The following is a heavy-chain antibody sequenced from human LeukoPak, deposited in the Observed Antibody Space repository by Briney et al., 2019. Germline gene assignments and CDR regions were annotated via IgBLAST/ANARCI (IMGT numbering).Heavy chain of an antibody. CDR2: ISAYNGNT. J-gene: IGHJ6*03. CDR3: SSGDNSSGWYGNYYYYYMDV. V-gene: IGHV1-18*01. Sequence: ASVKVSCKASGYTFTSYGISWVRQAPGQGLEWMGWISAYNGNTNYAQKLQGRVTMTTDTSTSTAYLELRSLRSDDTAVYYCSSGDNSSGWYGNYYYYYMDVWGKGTTVTVSS. CDR1: GYTFTSYG. D-gene: IGHD6-19*01.